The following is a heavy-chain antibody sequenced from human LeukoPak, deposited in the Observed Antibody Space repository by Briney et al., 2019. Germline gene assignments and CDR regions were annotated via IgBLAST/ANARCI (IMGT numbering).Heavy chain of an antibody. CDR1: GFTFSSYG. Sequence: GGSLRLSCAASGFTFSSYGMHWVRQAPGKGLEWVAVIWYDGSNKYYADSVKGRFTISRDNSKNTLYLQMNSLRAEDTAEYCCARDRLGYCSGGSCYQFDYWGQGTLVTVSS. D-gene: IGHD2-15*01. V-gene: IGHV3-33*01. CDR2: IWYDGSNK. CDR3: ARDRLGYCSGGSCYQFDY. J-gene: IGHJ4*02.